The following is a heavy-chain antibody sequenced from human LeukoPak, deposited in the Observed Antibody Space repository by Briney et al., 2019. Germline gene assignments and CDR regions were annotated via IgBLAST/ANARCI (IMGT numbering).Heavy chain of an antibody. CDR1: GGSISSGGYY. CDR3: AREVVYAFAI. D-gene: IGHD3-16*01. J-gene: IGHJ3*02. CDR2: IYYSGST. V-gene: IGHV4-31*03. Sequence: SETLSLTCTVSGGSISSGGYYWSWIRQHPGKGLEWIGYIYYSGSTYYNPSLKSRVTISVDTSKNQFSLKLSSVTAADTAVYYCAREVVYAFAIWGQGTMVTVSS.